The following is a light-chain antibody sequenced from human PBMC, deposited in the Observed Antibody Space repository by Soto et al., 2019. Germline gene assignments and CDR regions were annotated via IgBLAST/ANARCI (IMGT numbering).Light chain of an antibody. V-gene: IGKV3-20*01. CDR1: QNVYINS. CDR2: GPS. Sequence: EIVLTQSPRTLSLSPGESATLSCRASQNVYINSLAWFQQKPGQTPRLLIYGPSTRAAGVPDRFTGSGAGADFPLTIASLEPEGFAMFYFQQYGGAPFTFGPGTRV. CDR3: QQYGGAPFT. J-gene: IGKJ3*01.